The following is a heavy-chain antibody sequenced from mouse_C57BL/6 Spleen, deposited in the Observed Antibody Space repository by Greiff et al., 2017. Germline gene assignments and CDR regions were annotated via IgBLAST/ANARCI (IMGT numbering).Heavy chain of an antibody. J-gene: IGHJ2*01. Sequence: QVQLKQSGAELVKPGASVKISCKASGYAFSSYWMNWVKQRPGKGLEWIGQIYPGDGDTNYNGKFKGKATLTADKSSSTAYMQLSSLTSEDSAVYFCARFITTVNYFDYWGQGTTLTVSS. V-gene: IGHV1-80*01. CDR1: GYAFSSYW. D-gene: IGHD1-1*01. CDR3: ARFITTVNYFDY. CDR2: IYPGDGDT.